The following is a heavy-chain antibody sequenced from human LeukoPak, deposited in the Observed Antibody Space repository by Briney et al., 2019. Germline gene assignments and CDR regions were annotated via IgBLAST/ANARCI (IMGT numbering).Heavy chain of an antibody. V-gene: IGHV3-21*01. CDR3: ARDDCSSTSCYGY. Sequence: GGSLRLSCAASGFTFSSYSMNWVRQAPGKGLEWVSSISSSSSYIYYADSVKGRFTISRDNAKNSLYLQMNSLRAEDTAVYYCARDDCSSTSCYGYWGQGTLVTVS. J-gene: IGHJ4*02. CDR2: ISSSSSYI. CDR1: GFTFSSYS. D-gene: IGHD2-2*01.